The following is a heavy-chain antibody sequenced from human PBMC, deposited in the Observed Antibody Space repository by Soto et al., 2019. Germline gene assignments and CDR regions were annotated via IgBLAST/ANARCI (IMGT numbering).Heavy chain of an antibody. Sequence: PSETLSLTCTVSRGSISSGGYYWGWIRQPPGMGLEWIGYISYSGSTYYNPSLKSRVTMSVDTSKNQFFLDLSSVTAVDTAVYYSAKIGGTTRGPWFHPWGRGTLVTVSS. V-gene: IGHV4-39*07. J-gene: IGHJ5*02. CDR3: AKIGGTTRGPWFHP. CDR1: RGSISSGGYY. CDR2: ISYSGST. D-gene: IGHD1-1*01.